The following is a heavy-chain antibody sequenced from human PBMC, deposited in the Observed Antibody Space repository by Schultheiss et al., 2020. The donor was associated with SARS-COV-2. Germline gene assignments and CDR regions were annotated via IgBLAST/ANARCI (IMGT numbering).Heavy chain of an antibody. CDR1: GFTFSGSA. CDR2: IRSKANSYAT. J-gene: IGHJ6*03. Sequence: GSLRLSCAASGFTFSGSAMHWVRQASGKGLEWVGRIRSKANSYATAYAASVKGRFTISRDDSKNTAYLQMNSLKTEDTAVYYCTSPHIVVVPAAYYYYMDVWGKGTTVTVSS. V-gene: IGHV3-73*01. CDR3: TSPHIVVVPAAYYYYMDV. D-gene: IGHD2-2*01.